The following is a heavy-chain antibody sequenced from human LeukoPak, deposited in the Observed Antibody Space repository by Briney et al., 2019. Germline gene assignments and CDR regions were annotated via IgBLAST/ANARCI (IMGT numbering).Heavy chain of an antibody. Sequence: SSETLSLTCAVSGGSISSGGYSWSWLRQPPGKGLEWIGYIYHSGSTYYNPSLKSRVTISVDRSKNQFSLKLSSVTAADTAVYYCARVDGNWFDPWGQGTLVTVSS. CDR2: IYHSGST. CDR3: ARVDGNWFDP. CDR1: GGSISSGGYS. V-gene: IGHV4-30-2*01. J-gene: IGHJ5*02.